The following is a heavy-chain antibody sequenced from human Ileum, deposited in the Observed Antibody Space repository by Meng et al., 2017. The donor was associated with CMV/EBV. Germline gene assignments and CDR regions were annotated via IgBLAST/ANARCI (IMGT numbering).Heavy chain of an antibody. Sequence: WTWLRRHPGKGLEWIGYIDYSDSTYYSGTTFYNPSLQSRVTISLDTSKNHFSLKMTSVTAADTALYYCAKNRGNTDSTGYYWYFDLWGRGTLVTVSS. CDR2: IDYSDST. J-gene: IGHJ2*01. V-gene: IGHV4-31*02. D-gene: IGHD3-22*01. CDR3: AKNRGNTDSTGYYWYFDL.